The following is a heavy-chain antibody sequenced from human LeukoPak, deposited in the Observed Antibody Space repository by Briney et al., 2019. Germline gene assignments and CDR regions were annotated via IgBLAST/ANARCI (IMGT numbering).Heavy chain of an antibody. V-gene: IGHV1-2*02. D-gene: IGHD3-10*01. J-gene: IGHJ4*02. CDR3: ARDNNFYGSGTYYSY. Sequence: ASVKVSRKAYEYTFTGYYIHWVRQAPGQGLEWMGWINPNSGGTDYAQKFQGRVTMTGDTSISTAYMELSSLRSDDTAVYYCARDNNFYGSGTYYSYWGQGTLVTVSS. CDR2: INPNSGGT. CDR1: EYTFTGYY.